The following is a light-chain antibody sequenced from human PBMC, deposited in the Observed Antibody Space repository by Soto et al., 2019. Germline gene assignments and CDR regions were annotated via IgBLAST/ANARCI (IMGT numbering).Light chain of an antibody. CDR3: QQFNIHPFT. CDR2: AAS. J-gene: IGKJ3*01. Sequence: DIQLTQSPSFLSASVGDRVTITCRASQGISSYLAWYQQKPGKAPKLLIYAASTLQSGVPSRFSGSGSGTEFTLTVSSLQPEDCATDYCQQFNIHPFTFGPGTEVDIK. CDR1: QGISSY. V-gene: IGKV1-9*01.